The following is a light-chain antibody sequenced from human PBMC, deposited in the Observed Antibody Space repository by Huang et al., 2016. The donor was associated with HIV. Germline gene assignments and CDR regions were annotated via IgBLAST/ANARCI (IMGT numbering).Light chain of an antibody. CDR3: QQYNDWPPLT. CDR2: EAS. CDR1: QCVRSS. J-gene: IGKJ4*01. Sequence: EVVMTQSPATLSVSPGERVTLSCRASQCVRSSLAWYQQTPGQAPRLLIYEASTRATGSPARCSASGSGTDFTLTISSLQSEDFAVYYCQQYNDWPPLTFGGGTKVAIK. V-gene: IGKV3-15*01.